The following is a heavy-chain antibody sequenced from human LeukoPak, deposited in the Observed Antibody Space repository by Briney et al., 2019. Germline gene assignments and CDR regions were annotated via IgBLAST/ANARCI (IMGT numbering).Heavy chain of an antibody. CDR2: IKQDGSEK. V-gene: IGHV3-7*01. CDR3: ARDRQIAY. CDR1: GFTFSNYW. Sequence: GGSLRLSCAASGFTFSNYWLTWVRQAPGQGLEWVANIKQDGSEKHYVDSVRGRFTISRDNAKNSLYLQMNSLRAEDTAAYYCARDRQIAYWGQGTLVTVSS. J-gene: IGHJ4*02.